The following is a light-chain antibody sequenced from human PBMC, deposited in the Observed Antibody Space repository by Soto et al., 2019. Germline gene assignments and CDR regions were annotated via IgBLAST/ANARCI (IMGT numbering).Light chain of an antibody. J-gene: IGKJ4*01. CDR2: GAS. CDR3: QQYNNWPLWGPALT. Sequence: EIVMTQSPATLSVSPGERATLSCRASQSVSSNLAWYQQKPGQAPRLLIYGASTRATGIPARFSGSGSGTEFTLTISSLQSEDFAVYYCQQYNNWPLWGPALTFGGGTKVDIK. V-gene: IGKV3D-15*01. CDR1: QSVSSN.